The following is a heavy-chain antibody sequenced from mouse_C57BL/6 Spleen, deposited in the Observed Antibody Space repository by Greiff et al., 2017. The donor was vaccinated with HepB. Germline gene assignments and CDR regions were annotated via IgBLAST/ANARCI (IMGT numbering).Heavy chain of an antibody. J-gene: IGHJ4*01. CDR3: ARGLPSMDY. V-gene: IGHV1-61*01. CDR1: GYTFTSYW. CDR2: IYPSDSET. D-gene: IGHD3-1*01. Sequence: VQLKQPGAELVRPGSSVKLSCKASGYTFTSYWMDWVKQRPGQGLEWIGNIYPSDSETHYNQKFKDKATLTVDKSSSTAYMQLSSLTSEDSAVYYCARGLPSMDYWGQGTSVTVSS.